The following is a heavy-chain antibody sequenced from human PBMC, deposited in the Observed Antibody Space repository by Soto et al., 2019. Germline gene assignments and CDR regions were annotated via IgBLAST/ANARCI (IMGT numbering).Heavy chain of an antibody. J-gene: IGHJ4*02. CDR3: ARNVACFGELSNLDY. CDR1: GGTFSSYA. V-gene: IGHV1-69*01. CDR2: IIPIFGTA. D-gene: IGHD3-16*02. Sequence: QVQLVQSGAEVKKPGSSVKVSCKASGGTFSSYAISWVRQAPGQGLEWMGGIIPIFGTANYAQKFQGRVTITAVDSTSTAYMELSSLTSEDTAVYYCARNVACFGELSNLDYWGQGTLVTVSS.